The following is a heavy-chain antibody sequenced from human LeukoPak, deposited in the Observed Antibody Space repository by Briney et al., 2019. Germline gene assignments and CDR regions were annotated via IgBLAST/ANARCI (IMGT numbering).Heavy chain of an antibody. CDR1: GFTFSSYS. V-gene: IGHV3-21*01. D-gene: IGHD6-19*01. CDR2: ISSSSSYI. J-gene: IGHJ5*02. CDR3: ARDRVAVAGSWFDP. Sequence: GGSPRLSCAASGFTFSSYSMNWVRQAPGKGLEWVSSISSSSSYIYYADSVKGRFTISRDNAKNSLYLQMNSLRAEDTAVYYCARDRVAVAGSWFDPWGQGTLVTVSS.